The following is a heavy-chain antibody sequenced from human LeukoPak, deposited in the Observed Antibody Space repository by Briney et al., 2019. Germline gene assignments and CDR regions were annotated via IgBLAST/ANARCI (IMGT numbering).Heavy chain of an antibody. CDR1: GGSISSYY. V-gene: IGHV4-59*01. Sequence: PSETLSLTCTVSGGSISSYYWSWIRQPPGKGLEWIGYIYYSGSTNYNPSLKSRVTISVDTSKNQFSLKLNSVTTADTAVYYCTRGAGWLIDYWGQGILDTVSS. CDR2: IYYSGST. CDR3: TRGAGWLIDY. D-gene: IGHD3-16*01. J-gene: IGHJ4*02.